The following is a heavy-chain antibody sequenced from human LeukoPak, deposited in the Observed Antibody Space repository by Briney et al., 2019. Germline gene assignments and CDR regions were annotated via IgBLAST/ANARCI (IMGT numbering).Heavy chain of an antibody. Sequence: GGSLRLSCAASGFTFDDYAMHWVRQAPGKGLEWVSGISWNSGSIGYADSVKGRFTISRDNAKNSLYLQMNSLRAEDTAVYYCARVEDYYDSSGYLDYWGQGTLVTVSS. J-gene: IGHJ4*02. V-gene: IGHV3-9*01. CDR3: ARVEDYYDSSGYLDY. D-gene: IGHD3-22*01. CDR1: GFTFDDYA. CDR2: ISWNSGSI.